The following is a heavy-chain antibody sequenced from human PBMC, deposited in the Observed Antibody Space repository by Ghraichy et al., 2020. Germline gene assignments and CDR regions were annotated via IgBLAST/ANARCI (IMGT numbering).Heavy chain of an antibody. V-gene: IGHV4-38-2*02. CDR2: IYHSGST. J-gene: IGHJ6*02. CDR3: ARDNPMVRGEGYYYYGMDV. Sequence: SQTLSLTCTVSGYSISSGYYWGWIRQPPGKGLEWIGSIYHSGSTYYNPSLKSRVTISVDTSKNQFSLKLSSVTAADTAVYYCARDNPMVRGEGYYYYGMDVWGQGTTVTVSS. CDR1: GYSISSGYY. D-gene: IGHD3-10*01.